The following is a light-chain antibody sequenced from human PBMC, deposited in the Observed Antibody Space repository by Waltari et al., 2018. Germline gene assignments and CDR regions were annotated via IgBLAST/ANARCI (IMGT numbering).Light chain of an antibody. J-gene: IGLJ1*01. Sequence: QSALTQPASVSGSPGQSITISCTGTSSDVGRYILVYWYQHHPGKAPKLIIYEVSKRPSGVSNRFSGSKSGNTASLTISGLQAEDEADYYCCSYAGSGTYVFGTGTKVTVL. CDR1: SSDVGRYIL. V-gene: IGLV2-23*02. CDR2: EVS. CDR3: CSYAGSGTYV.